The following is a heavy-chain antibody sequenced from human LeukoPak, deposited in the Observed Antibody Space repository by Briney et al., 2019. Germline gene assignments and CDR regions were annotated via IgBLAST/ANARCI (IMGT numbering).Heavy chain of an antibody. CDR3: ARDHGDDAFDI. CDR2: INSNRGGT. J-gene: IGHJ3*02. Sequence: ASVKVSCKASGYTFTNYYIHWVRQAPGQGLEWMGWINSNRGGTNYAQKFQGRVTMTRDTSISTAYMELRSVRSDDTAVYYCARDHGDDAFDIWGPGAMVTVSS. CDR1: GYTFTNYY. D-gene: IGHD3-3*01. V-gene: IGHV1-2*02.